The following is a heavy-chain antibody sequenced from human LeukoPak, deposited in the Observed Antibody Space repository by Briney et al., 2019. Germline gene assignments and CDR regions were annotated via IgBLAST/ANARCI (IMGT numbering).Heavy chain of an antibody. D-gene: IGHD2-2*01. CDR2: IIPIFGAA. Sequence: SVKVSCKASGGTFSSYAISWVRQATGQGLEWMGGIIPIFGAANYAQKFQGRVTITADESTSTAYMELSSLRSEDTAVYYCARATSHAKHFDYWGQGTLVTVSS. V-gene: IGHV1-69*13. J-gene: IGHJ4*02. CDR3: ARATSHAKHFDY. CDR1: GGTFSSYA.